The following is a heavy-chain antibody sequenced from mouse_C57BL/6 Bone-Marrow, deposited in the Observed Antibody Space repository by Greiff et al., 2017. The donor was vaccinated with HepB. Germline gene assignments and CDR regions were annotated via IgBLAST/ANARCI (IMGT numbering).Heavy chain of an antibody. J-gene: IGHJ3*01. CDR1: GYTFTDYY. D-gene: IGHD1-1*01. CDR2: INPYNGGT. Sequence: EVQLQQSGPVLVKPGASVKMSCKASGYTFTDYYMNWVKQSHGKSLEWIGVINPYNGGTSYNQKFKGKATLTVDKSSSTAYMELNSLTSEDSAVYYCARSTTVVATPFAYWGQGTLVTVSA. V-gene: IGHV1-19*01. CDR3: ARSTTVVATPFAY.